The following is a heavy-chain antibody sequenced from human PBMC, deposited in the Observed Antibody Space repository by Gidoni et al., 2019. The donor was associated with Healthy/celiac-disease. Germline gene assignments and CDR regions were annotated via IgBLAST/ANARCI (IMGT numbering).Heavy chain of an antibody. CDR3: ARPSYYDSSGYYDY. V-gene: IGHV3-30-3*01. CDR1: GFTFRSYA. CDR2: IAYDGSNK. J-gene: IGHJ4*02. D-gene: IGHD3-22*01. Sequence: QVQLVESGGGVVQPGRSLRLSCAASGFTFRSYAMHWVRQAPGKGLEWVAVIAYDGSNKYYADSVKGRYTISRDNSKNTLYLKMNSLRAEDTAVYYCARPSYYDSSGYYDYWGQGTLVTVSS.